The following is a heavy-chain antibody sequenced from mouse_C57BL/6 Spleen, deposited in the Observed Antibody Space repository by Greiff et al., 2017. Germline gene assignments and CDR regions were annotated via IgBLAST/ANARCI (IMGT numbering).Heavy chain of an antibody. CDR3: RGLRRDYFDY. CDR2: IDPENGDT. J-gene: IGHJ2*01. V-gene: IGHV14-4*01. Sequence: EVQLQQSGAELVRPGASVKLSCTASGFNIKDDYMHWVKQRPEQGLEWIGWIDPENGDTEYASKFQGKATITADTSSHTAYLQLSSLTSEDTAVYYCRGLRRDYFDYWGQGTTLTVSS. CDR1: GFNIKDDY. D-gene: IGHD2-2*01.